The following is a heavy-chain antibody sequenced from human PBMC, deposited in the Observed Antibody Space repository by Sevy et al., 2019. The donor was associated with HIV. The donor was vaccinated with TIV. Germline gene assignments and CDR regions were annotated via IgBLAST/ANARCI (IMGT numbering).Heavy chain of an antibody. CDR3: ARDNWGSIDY. Sequence: SETLSLTCTVSGGSLDIFGWTWVRQPPGKGLEWIGYAYYNGGTNYNPSLKSRLTIPVGTSARQFSLHLNSVTAADMAIYYCARDNWGSIDYWGQGILVTVSS. J-gene: IGHJ4*02. V-gene: IGHV4-59*01. CDR2: AYYNGGT. D-gene: IGHD7-27*01. CDR1: GGSLDIFG.